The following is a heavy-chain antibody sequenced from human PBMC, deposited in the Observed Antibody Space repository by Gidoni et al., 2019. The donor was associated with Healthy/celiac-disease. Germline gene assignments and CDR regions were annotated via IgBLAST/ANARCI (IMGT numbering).Heavy chain of an antibody. D-gene: IGHD1-7*01. J-gene: IGHJ3*02. CDR1: GFTCSSYS. Sequence: EVPLVESGGGLVKPGGSLRLSCAASGFTCSSYSMNWVRQAPGKGLEGFSSISSSSSYIYYADSVKGRFTISRDNAKNSLYLQMNSLRAEDTAVYYCARDLLVGGTTKAFDIWGQGTMVTVSS. CDR2: ISSSSSYI. CDR3: ARDLLVGGTTKAFDI. V-gene: IGHV3-21*01.